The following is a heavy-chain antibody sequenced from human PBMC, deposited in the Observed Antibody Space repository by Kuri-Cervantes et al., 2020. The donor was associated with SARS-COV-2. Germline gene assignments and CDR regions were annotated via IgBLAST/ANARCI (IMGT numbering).Heavy chain of an antibody. CDR3: ARDGGSYYYYGMDV. D-gene: IGHD2-15*01. Sequence: GGSLRLSCAVYGGSFSGYYWSWIRQPPGKGLEWVSAISGSGGSTYYADSVKGRSTISRDNSKNTLYLQMNSLGAEDTAVYYCARDGGSYYYYGMDVWGQGATVTVSS. V-gene: IGHV3-23*01. CDR2: ISGSGGST. CDR1: GGSFSGYY. J-gene: IGHJ6*02.